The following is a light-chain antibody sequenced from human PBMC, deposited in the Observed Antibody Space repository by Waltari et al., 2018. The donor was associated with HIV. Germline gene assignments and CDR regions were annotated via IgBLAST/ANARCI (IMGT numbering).Light chain of an antibody. CDR1: SSNIGAGYD. CDR3: QSYDSGLSGSV. Sequence: QRVTISCTGSSSNIGAGYDVHWYQQLPGTAPKPLIYANNNRASGVPDRFSGSKFGPSASLAITGLQAEDEANYYCQSYDSGLSGSVFGGETKLTVL. J-gene: IGLJ2*01. CDR2: ANN. V-gene: IGLV1-40*01.